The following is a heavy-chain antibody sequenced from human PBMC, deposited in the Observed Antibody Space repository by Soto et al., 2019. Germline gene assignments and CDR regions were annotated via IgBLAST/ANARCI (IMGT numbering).Heavy chain of an antibody. CDR1: GFIFSAYW. Sequence: EVQLVESGGGLVQPGGSLRLSCGASGFIFSAYWVTWVRQAPGKGLEWVASINQDGSEKQYVDSVKGRFTISSENIKNCRYMELNSRRTEGTAVYHCAIAAVLCNIGSCSAFGYWGQGTVVTVSS. CDR2: INQDGSEK. J-gene: IGHJ4*02. V-gene: IGHV3-7*01. CDR3: AIAAVLCNIGSCSAFGY. D-gene: IGHD2-15*01.